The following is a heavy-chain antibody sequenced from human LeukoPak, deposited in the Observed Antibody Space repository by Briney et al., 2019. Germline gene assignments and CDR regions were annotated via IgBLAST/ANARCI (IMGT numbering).Heavy chain of an antibody. CDR2: INHSGST. CDR1: GGSFSGYY. V-gene: IGHV4-34*01. CDR3: ARLCGITIFGVVIAPYYFDY. J-gene: IGHJ4*02. Sequence: PSETLSLTCAVYGGSFSGYYWSWIRQPPGKGLEWIGEINHSGSTNYNPSLKSRVTISVDTSKNQFSLKLGSVTAADTAVYYCARLCGITIFGVVIAPYYFDYWGQGTLVTVSS. D-gene: IGHD3-3*01.